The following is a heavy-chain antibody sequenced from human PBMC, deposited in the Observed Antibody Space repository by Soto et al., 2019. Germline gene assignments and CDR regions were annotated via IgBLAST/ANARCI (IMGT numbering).Heavy chain of an antibody. D-gene: IGHD2-2*01. J-gene: IGHJ5*02. CDR2: IYTSGST. CDR1: GGCISSYY. CDR3: ARDAVQDAIGSSRENWFDP. V-gene: IGHV4-4*07. Sequence: PXASLWLPCTVCGGCISSYYWSWIRQPAGKGLEWIGRIYTSGSTNYNPSLKSRVTMSVDTSKNQFSLKLSSVTAADTAVYYCARDAVQDAIGSSRENWFDPWGQGTLVTVSS.